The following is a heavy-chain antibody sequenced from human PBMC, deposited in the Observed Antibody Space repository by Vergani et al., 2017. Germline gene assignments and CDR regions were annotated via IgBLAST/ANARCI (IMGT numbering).Heavy chain of an antibody. CDR1: GGTFSSYA. Sequence: QVQLVQSGAEVKKPGSSVKVSCKASGGTFSSYAISWVRQAPGQGLEWMGGIIPIFGTANYAQKFQGRVTMTRNTSISTAYMELSSLRSEDTAVYYCARGLIGKAVAAYWGQGTLVTVSS. D-gene: IGHD6-19*01. CDR3: ARGLIGKAVAAY. CDR2: IIPIFGTA. V-gene: IGHV1-69*06. J-gene: IGHJ4*02.